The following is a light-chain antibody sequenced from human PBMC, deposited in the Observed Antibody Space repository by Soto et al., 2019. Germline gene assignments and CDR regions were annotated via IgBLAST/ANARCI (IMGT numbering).Light chain of an antibody. CDR1: QSVSSN. J-gene: IGKJ3*01. Sequence: EIVMTQSPATLSVSPGERATLSCRASQSVSSNLDWYQQKPGQAPRLLIYDASTRATGIPARFSGSGSGTEFTLTISSLQSEDFAVYYCQQYNKWPVTFGPATKVDSK. V-gene: IGKV3-15*01. CDR3: QQYNKWPVT. CDR2: DAS.